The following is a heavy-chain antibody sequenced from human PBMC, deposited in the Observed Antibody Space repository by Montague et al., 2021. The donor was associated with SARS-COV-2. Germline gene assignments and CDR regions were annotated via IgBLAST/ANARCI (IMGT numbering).Heavy chain of an antibody. CDR1: GGSISSYY. CDR2: IYYSGST. Sequence: SETLSLTCTVSGGSISSYYCCWIRQPPGKGLEWIGYIYYSGSTNXNPSLRSRVTISVDTSKNQFSLKLSSVTAADTAVYYCAGGSGWMGNAFDIWGQGTMVTVSS. CDR3: AGGSGWMGNAFDI. J-gene: IGHJ3*02. D-gene: IGHD6-19*01. V-gene: IGHV4-59*01.